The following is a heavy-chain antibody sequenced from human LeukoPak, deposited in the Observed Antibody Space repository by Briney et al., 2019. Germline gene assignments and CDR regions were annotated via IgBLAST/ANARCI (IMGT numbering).Heavy chain of an antibody. J-gene: IGHJ4*02. D-gene: IGHD3-10*01. Sequence: PPGGSLRLSCAASGFSFSNNAMSWVRQTPGKGLEWVSAISGSGASTYYADSVKGRFTISRDNSMNTLYLQMNSLRADDTAVYYCAKDEGPSVDGDYFDYWGQGAVVTVSS. CDR2: ISGSGAST. V-gene: IGHV3-23*01. CDR1: GFSFSNNA. CDR3: AKDEGPSVDGDYFDY.